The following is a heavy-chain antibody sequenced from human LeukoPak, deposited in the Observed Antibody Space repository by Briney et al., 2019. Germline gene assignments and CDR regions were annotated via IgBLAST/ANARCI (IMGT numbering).Heavy chain of an antibody. CDR3: AKNRVVFNWNYAYYFDY. V-gene: IGHV3-23*01. Sequence: GGSLRLSCAASGFTFSSYAMTWVRQAPGKGLEWVSSFSFNGESTYYADSAKGRFTISRDNSKNTLYLQMNSLRPEDTAVYYCAKNRVVFNWNYAYYFDYWGQGTLVTVSS. CDR1: GFTFSSYA. J-gene: IGHJ4*02. CDR2: FSFNGEST. D-gene: IGHD1-7*01.